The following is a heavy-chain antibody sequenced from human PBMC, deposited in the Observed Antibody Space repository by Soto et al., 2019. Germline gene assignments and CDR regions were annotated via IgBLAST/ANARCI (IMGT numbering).Heavy chain of an antibody. CDR3: ARVGSSGWYVY. Sequence: XXTLSLTCAVSCGSITSSNWWSWVRQPPGKGMEWIGXIYHSXSTNYKQSLKXXVTISVDXXNNQLSLKLSSVNDADKNVYYCARVGSSGWYVYWGKGTLVTVYS. J-gene: IGHJ4*02. CDR2: IYHSXST. CDR1: CGSITSSNW. D-gene: IGHD6-19*01. V-gene: IGHV4-4*02.